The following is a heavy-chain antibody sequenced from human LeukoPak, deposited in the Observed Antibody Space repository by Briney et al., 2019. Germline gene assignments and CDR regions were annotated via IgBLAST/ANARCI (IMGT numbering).Heavy chain of an antibody. CDR2: ISSTGGST. J-gene: IGHJ4*02. Sequence: PGGSLRLSCAACGFTFSSDAMRWVRQAPGKGLEWVSAISSTGGSTYYADSVRGRFIISRDSSKNTLYLQMNSLRVEDTAVYYCAKGGAQVGGQGTLVTVSS. CDR1: GFTFSSDA. D-gene: IGHD1-26*01. V-gene: IGHV3-23*01. CDR3: AKGGAQV.